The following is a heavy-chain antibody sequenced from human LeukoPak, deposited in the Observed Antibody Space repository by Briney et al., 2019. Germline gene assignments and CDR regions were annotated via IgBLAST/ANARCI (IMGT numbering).Heavy chain of an antibody. J-gene: IGHJ4*02. D-gene: IGHD4/OR15-4a*01. CDR3: ARRAGAYSHPYDY. V-gene: IGHV3-23*01. CDR2: ISSSTLKI. CDR1: GFTFSKYA. Sequence: PGGSLRLSCAASGFTFSKYAMTWVRQAPGKGLEWVSAISSSTLKIYYSNSVKGRFTISRDNSKNTLYLQMNSLRAEDTAVYYCARRAGAYSHPYDYWGQGTLVTVSS.